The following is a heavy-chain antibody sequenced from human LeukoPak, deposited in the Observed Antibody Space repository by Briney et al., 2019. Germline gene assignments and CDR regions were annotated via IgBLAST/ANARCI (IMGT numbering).Heavy chain of an antibody. Sequence: ASVKVSCKASGYTFTSYGISWVRQAPGQGLEWIGWISAYNGNTNYAQKLQGRVTMTTDTSTSTAYMELRSLRSDDTAVYYCARRAVVAPAFDIWGQGTMVTVSS. CDR2: ISAYNGNT. CDR3: ARRAVVAPAFDI. J-gene: IGHJ3*02. D-gene: IGHD2-15*01. V-gene: IGHV1-18*01. CDR1: GYTFTSYG.